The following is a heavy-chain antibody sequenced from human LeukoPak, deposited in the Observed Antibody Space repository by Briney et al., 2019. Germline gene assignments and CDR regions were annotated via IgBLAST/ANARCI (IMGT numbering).Heavy chain of an antibody. CDR1: SGSISSYY. J-gene: IGHJ3*02. CDR3: ARHYYDSSGIGPAFDI. Sequence: PSETLSLNCTVSSGSISSYYWSWIRQPPGKGLEWIGDIYYSGSTNYNPSLKSRVTISVDTSKNQFSLKLSSVTAADTAVYYCARHYYDSSGIGPAFDIWGQGTMVTVSS. D-gene: IGHD3-22*01. V-gene: IGHV4-59*08. CDR2: IYYSGST.